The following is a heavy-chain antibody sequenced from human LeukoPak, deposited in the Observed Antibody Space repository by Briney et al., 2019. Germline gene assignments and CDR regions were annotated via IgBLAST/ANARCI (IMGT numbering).Heavy chain of an antibody. CDR1: GGSFSGYY. CDR2: INHSGST. J-gene: IGHJ4*02. CDR3: ARRGRGGVGATSRLDY. Sequence: SETLSLTCAVYGGSFSGYYWSWIRQPPGKGLEWIGEINHSGSTNYNPSLKSRVTISVDTSKNQFSLKLSSVTAADTAVYCCARRGRGGVGATSRLDYWGQGTLVTVSS. D-gene: IGHD1-26*01. V-gene: IGHV4-34*01.